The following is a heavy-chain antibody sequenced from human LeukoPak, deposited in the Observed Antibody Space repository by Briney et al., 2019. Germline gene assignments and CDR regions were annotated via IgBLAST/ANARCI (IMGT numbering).Heavy chain of an antibody. CDR1: AYTLSYYY. V-gene: IGHV1-2*07. J-gene: IGHJ6*02. CDR3: ARGHRIINGLDV. CDR2: PNPHRGGR. Sequence: ASVKVSCKSSAYTLSYYYIYWERQAPGQGLGLLGWPNPHRGGRNKDHEYQGRGPLTSDTAIATANMELTTQTSDDTAIYYCARGHRIINGLDVWGQGTTVIVCS.